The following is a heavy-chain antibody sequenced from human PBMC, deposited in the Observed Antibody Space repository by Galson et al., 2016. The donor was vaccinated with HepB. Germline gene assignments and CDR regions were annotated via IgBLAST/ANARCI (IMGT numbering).Heavy chain of an antibody. V-gene: IGHV1-18*01. Sequence: SVKVSCKASGYTFTTYGISWVRQAPGQGLEWMGWISAYNGNTNYAQKLQGRVTMTTDTSTSTAYMALRSLRSDDTAVYYCARDPRKIRYQLLEIDHYYYAMDVWGQGTTVTVSS. D-gene: IGHD2-2*01. CDR1: GYTFTTYG. CDR2: ISAYNGNT. J-gene: IGHJ6*02. CDR3: ARDPRKIRYQLLEIDHYYYAMDV.